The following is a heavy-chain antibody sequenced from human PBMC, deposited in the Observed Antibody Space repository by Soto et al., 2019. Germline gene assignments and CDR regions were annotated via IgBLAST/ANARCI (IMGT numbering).Heavy chain of an antibody. V-gene: IGHV4-59*08. CDR1: GGSITNHY. CDR2: IHHSGGT. Sequence: SETLSLTCTVSGGSITNHYCSWFRLPPGKGLEWIGYIHHSGGTSYNPSLKSRVTMSVDTSKNQFSLILNSVTATDTAVYYCARQGFGALHGLVDFWGQGSTVIVSS. D-gene: IGHD3-10*01. CDR3: ARQGFGALHGLVDF. J-gene: IGHJ6*02.